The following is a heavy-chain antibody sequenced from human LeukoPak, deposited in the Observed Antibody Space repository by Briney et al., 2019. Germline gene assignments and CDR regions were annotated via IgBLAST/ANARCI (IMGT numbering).Heavy chain of an antibody. Sequence: SGGSLRLSCAASGFAFSNYAMHWVRQAPGKGLQWVAVISYDETKKYYADSLKGRFIISRDNSKNTLYLRMNSLRTEDTAVYYCAIGDGLGELSSSFDHWGQGTLVTVSS. V-gene: IGHV3-30*04. CDR3: AIGDGLGELSSSFDH. J-gene: IGHJ4*02. CDR2: ISYDETKK. CDR1: GFAFSNYA. D-gene: IGHD3-16*02.